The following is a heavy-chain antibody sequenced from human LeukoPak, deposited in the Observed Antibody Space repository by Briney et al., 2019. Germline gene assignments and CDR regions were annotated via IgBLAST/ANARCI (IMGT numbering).Heavy chain of an antibody. V-gene: IGHV5-51*01. CDR3: ATVGYGSGSYPNNWFDP. CDR2: IYPGDSDT. J-gene: IGHJ5*02. Sequence: GESLKISCKGSGYSFMNYWIGWVRQMPGKGLEWMGIIYPGDSDTRYSPSFQGQVTISADKSISTAYLQWSSLKASDTAMYYCATVGYGSGSYPNNWFDPWGQGTLVTVSS. CDR1: GYSFMNYW. D-gene: IGHD3-10*01.